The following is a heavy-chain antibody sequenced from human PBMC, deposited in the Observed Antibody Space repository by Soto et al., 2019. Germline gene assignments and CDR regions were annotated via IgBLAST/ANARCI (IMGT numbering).Heavy chain of an antibody. CDR3: SRSLDS. CDR2: INQDGSEK. J-gene: IGHJ4*02. Sequence: RLSCAASGFTLSTYWMDWVRQTPGKGLEWVANINQDGSEKNYVDSVKGRFTIYRDNAKNSLYLQMSSLTAEDSALYYCSRSLDSWGQGTLVTVSS. V-gene: IGHV3-7*01. CDR1: GFTLSTYW.